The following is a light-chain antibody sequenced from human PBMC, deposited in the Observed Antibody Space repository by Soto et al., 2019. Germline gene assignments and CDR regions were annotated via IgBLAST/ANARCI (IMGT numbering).Light chain of an antibody. V-gene: IGLV2-14*01. Sequence: QSALTQPASVSGSPGQSITIPCTGTSGDIGIYNYVSWYQQHPGKAPKLIICEVTNRPSGVSDRFSGSKSGNTASLTISGLRAEDEADYYCTSFTTTSIWVFGGGTKLTVL. CDR3: TSFTTTSIWV. CDR2: EVT. CDR1: SGDIGIYNY. J-gene: IGLJ3*02.